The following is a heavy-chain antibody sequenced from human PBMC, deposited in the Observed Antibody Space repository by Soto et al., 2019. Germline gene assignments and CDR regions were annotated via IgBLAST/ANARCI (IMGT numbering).Heavy chain of an antibody. Sequence: QVQLVQSGAEVKKPGASVKVSCKASGYTFTSYGISWVRQAPGQGLEWMGWISAYNGNTNYAQKLQGRVTMTTDTSTSTAYMELRSLRSDDTAVYYCALDRTDILTGYHYGMDVWGQGTKVTVSS. V-gene: IGHV1-18*04. CDR3: ALDRTDILTGYHYGMDV. D-gene: IGHD3-9*01. CDR1: GYTFTSYG. J-gene: IGHJ6*02. CDR2: ISAYNGNT.